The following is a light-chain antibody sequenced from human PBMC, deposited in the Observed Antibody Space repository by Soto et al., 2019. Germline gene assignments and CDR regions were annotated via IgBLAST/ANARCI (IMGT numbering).Light chain of an antibody. J-gene: IGKJ5*01. CDR1: QGISSA. Sequence: AIQLTQSPSSLSASVGDRVTITCRASQGISSALAWYQQKPGKAPKLLIYDASRLESGVPLRFSGSGSGTELTLTISSLQPEDFATYYCQQFNSYPITFGQGTRLEIK. V-gene: IGKV1-13*02. CDR2: DAS. CDR3: QQFNSYPIT.